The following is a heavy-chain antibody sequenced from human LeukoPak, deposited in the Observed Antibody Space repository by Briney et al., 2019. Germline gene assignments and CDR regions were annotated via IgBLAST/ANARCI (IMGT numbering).Heavy chain of an antibody. D-gene: IGHD1-26*01. CDR2: ISGSGGST. J-gene: IGHJ4*02. Sequence: GGSLRLSCAASGLTFSSYAMSWVRPAPGKGLQWVSAISGSGGSTYYADSVKGRFTISRDNSKNTLYLQMNSLRAEDTAVYYCAKRGVGSGSYPTYYFDYWGQGTLVTVSS. CDR1: GLTFSSYA. V-gene: IGHV3-23*01. CDR3: AKRGVGSGSYPTYYFDY.